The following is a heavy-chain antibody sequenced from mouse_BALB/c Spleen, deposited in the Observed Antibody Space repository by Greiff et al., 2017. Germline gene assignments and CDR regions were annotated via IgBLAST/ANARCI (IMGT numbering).Heavy chain of an antibody. V-gene: IGHV1-7*01. CDR1: GYTFTSYW. J-gene: IGHJ3*01. D-gene: IGHD2-4*01. Sequence: VQLQQSGAELAKPGASVKMSCKASGYTFTSYWMHWVKQRPGQGLEWIGYINPSTGYTEYNQKFKDKATLTADKSSSTAYMQLSSLTSEDSAVYYCARWVITTPWFAYWGQGTLVTVSA. CDR3: ARWVITTPWFAY. CDR2: INPSTGYT.